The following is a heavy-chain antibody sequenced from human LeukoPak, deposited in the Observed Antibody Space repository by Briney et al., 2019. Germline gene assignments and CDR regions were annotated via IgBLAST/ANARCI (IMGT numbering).Heavy chain of an antibody. J-gene: IGHJ2*01. Sequence: GGSLRLSCAASGFSFSIYSMHWVRQAPGKGLECVSYISSGSSMIYNAASVKGRFTISRDNAKNSLFLQMNSLRDEDTAVYYCARDPCSSGCSNWYFDLWGRGTLVTVSS. D-gene: IGHD6-19*01. CDR1: GFSFSIYS. V-gene: IGHV3-48*02. CDR3: ARDPCSSGCSNWYFDL. CDR2: ISSGSSMI.